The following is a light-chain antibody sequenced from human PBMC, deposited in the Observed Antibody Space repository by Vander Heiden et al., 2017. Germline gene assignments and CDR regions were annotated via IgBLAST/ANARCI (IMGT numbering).Light chain of an antibody. CDR1: SGDIGAYNT. V-gene: IGLV2-8*01. J-gene: IGLJ2*01. CDR3: TSYAGNNNLV. Sequence: QSALNQPPPASGSPGQSVTISCAGTSGDIGAYNTVSWLQHHPGKAPKLVIYDVNKRPSGVPGRFSASKSGNTASLTVSGLQDDDEADYYCTSYAGNNNLVFGGGTTLTV. CDR2: DVN.